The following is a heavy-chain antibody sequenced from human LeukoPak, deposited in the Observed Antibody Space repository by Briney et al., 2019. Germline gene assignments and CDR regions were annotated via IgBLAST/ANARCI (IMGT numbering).Heavy chain of an antibody. CDR2: IYYSGST. J-gene: IGHJ4*02. V-gene: IGHV4-61*08. CDR1: GGSISSGGYS. Sequence: NASETLSLTCAVSGGSISSGGYSWSWIRQPPGKGLEWIGYIYYSGSTNYNPSLKSRVTISVDTSKNQFSLKLSSVTAADTAVYYCARGNYYDSSGYSFDYWGQGTLVTVSS. CDR3: ARGNYYDSSGYSFDY. D-gene: IGHD3-22*01.